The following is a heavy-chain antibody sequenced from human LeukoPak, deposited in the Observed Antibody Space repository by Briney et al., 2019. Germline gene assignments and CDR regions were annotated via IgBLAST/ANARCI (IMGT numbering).Heavy chain of an antibody. D-gene: IGHD3-10*01. CDR3: AARDYYGSGSYYLAFQH. J-gene: IGHJ1*01. CDR1: GYTFTSYD. CDR2: MNPNSGNT. V-gene: IGHV1-8*01. Sequence: ASVKVSCKASGYTFTSYDINWVRQATGQGLEWMGWMNPNSGNTGYAQKFQGRVTMTRNTSISTAYMELSSLRSEDTAVYYCAARDYYGSGSYYLAFQHWGQGTLVTVSS.